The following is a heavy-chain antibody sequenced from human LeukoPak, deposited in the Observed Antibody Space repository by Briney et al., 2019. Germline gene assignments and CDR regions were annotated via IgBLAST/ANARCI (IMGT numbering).Heavy chain of an antibody. Sequence: PGGSLRLSCAASGFSVSGKYMNWVRQAPGQGLEWVSVIYIAGDTYYADSVKGRFTISRDNSKNTLYLQMNSLRAEDTAVYYCARGGSSHWSFDYWGRGTLVTVSS. CDR2: IYIAGDT. CDR1: GFSVSGKY. J-gene: IGHJ4*02. CDR3: ARGGSSHWSFDY. V-gene: IGHV3-66*02. D-gene: IGHD3-3*01.